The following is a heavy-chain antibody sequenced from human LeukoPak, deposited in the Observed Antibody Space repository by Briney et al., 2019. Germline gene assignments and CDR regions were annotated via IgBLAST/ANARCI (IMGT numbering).Heavy chain of an antibody. CDR3: ARRGPLGGGDY. CDR2: VYYSGST. Sequence: ASETLSLTCTVSGGSISISDYFWGWIRQPPGKGLEWIGSVYYSGSTYCNPSLKSRVTISVDTSKNQFSLKLSSVTAADTTVHYCARRGPLGGGDYWGQGTLVTVSS. J-gene: IGHJ4*02. D-gene: IGHD3-16*01. CDR1: GGSISISDYF. V-gene: IGHV4-39*01.